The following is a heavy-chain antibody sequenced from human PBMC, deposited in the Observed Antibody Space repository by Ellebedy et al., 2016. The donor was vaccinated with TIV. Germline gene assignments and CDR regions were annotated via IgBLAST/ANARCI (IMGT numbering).Heavy chain of an antibody. D-gene: IGHD5-12*01. CDR2: IYSGGST. CDR1: GFPVSSNY. V-gene: IGHV3-66*01. CDR3: ARAPYGGYVVYFDY. Sequence: GESLKISCAASGFPVSSNYMSWVRQAPGKGLEWVSIIYSGGSTHYADSVKGRFTIPSVSSKNTLYLQMNSLRAEDTAVYYCARAPYGGYVVYFDYWGQGTLVTVSS. J-gene: IGHJ4*02.